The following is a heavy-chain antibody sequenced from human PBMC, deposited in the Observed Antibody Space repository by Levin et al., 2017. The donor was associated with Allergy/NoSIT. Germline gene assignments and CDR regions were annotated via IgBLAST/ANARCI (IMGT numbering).Heavy chain of an antibody. J-gene: IGHJ5*02. D-gene: IGHD3-3*01. Sequence: SETLSLTCTISGGSISSGDYYWSWIRQSPGKGLEWIGYIYDIGTTSYNPSLSGNTYYNPSLQSRVSISTDMSKNQLFLNLTSVTAADTAVYFCARGAIFAVANRFDPWGQGTLVTVSS. CDR2: IYDIGTTSYNPSLSGNT. CDR1: GGSISSGDYY. CDR3: ARGAIFAVANRFDP. V-gene: IGHV4-30-4*01.